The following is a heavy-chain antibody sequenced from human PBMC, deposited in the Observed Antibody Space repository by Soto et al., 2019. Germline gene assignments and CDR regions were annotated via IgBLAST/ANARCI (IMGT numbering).Heavy chain of an antibody. CDR1: GITFSSSA. CDR2: MSGSGGST. J-gene: IGHJ4*02. CDR3: SKESGVDGPDCDY. V-gene: IGHV3-23*01. Sequence: GSLRLSCEASGITFSSSAMSWVRTAPGKGLEWVSAMSGSGGSTYYADSVKGRFTISRDNYKNTXYLQMNSLRAENTAVYYCSKESGVDGPDCDYWGQGTLFTVSS. D-gene: IGHD2-21*02.